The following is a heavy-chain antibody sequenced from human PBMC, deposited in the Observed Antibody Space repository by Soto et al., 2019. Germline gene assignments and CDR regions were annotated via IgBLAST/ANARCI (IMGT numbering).Heavy chain of an antibody. V-gene: IGHV1-2*04. Sequence: ASVKVSCKASGYTFTGYYMHWVRQAPGQGLEWMGWINPNSGGTNYAQKFQGWVTMTRDTSISTAYMELSRLRSDDTAVYYCARDSLWFGENNRPTGYYYYYMDVWGKGTTVTVSS. CDR1: GYTFTGYY. CDR3: ARDSLWFGENNRPTGYYYYYMDV. J-gene: IGHJ6*03. CDR2: INPNSGGT. D-gene: IGHD3-10*01.